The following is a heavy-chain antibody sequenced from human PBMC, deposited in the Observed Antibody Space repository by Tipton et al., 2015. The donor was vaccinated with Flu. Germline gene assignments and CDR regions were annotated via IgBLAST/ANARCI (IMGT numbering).Heavy chain of an antibody. D-gene: IGHD4-11*01. CDR1: GFTFGDYA. CDR3: ARRDYSNYVSDPKNWFDP. V-gene: IGHV4-38-2*02. J-gene: IGHJ5*02. Sequence: LRLSCTASGFTFGDYAMGWVRQAPGKGLEWIANMYRSGNTYYNPSLQSRVTTSIDKSKNQFSLKLTSVTAADTAIYYCARRDYSNYVSDPKNWFDPWGRGILVTVSS. CDR2: MYRSGNT.